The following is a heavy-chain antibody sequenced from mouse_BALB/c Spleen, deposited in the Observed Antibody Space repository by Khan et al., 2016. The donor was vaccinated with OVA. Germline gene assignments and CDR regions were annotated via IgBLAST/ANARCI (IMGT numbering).Heavy chain of an antibody. V-gene: IGHV1-18*01. J-gene: IGHJ4*01. CDR1: GNTFTEYT. CDR3: EGDAGSY. Sequence: VQLQQSGPEVAKPGATVKISCTTSGNTFTEYTLHWVKQSHGKSLEWIGVINPKNGVTSYNQKFKGKATLTVDKSSSTAYMELRSLTSEDSAVYGYEGDAGSYWGQGTSVTVSS. D-gene: IGHD1-2*01. CDR2: INPKNGVT.